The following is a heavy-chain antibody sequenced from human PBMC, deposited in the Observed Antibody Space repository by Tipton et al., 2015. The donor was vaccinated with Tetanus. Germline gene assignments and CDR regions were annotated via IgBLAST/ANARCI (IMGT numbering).Heavy chain of an antibody. CDR1: GFTVSSNY. CDR2: IYSGGST. D-gene: IGHD5-18*01. Sequence: SLRLSCAASGFTVSSNYMSWVRQAPGKGLEWVSVIYSGGSTYYADSVKGRFTISRDNSKNTLYLQMNSLRAEDTAVYYCAKDPIQLWLFHDYWGQGTLVTVSS. V-gene: IGHV3-53*01. CDR3: AKDPIQLWLFHDY. J-gene: IGHJ4*02.